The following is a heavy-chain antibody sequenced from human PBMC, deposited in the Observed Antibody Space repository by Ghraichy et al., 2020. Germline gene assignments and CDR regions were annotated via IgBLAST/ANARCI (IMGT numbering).Heavy chain of an antibody. CDR3: AKGEWSVIGAFDI. CDR2: IRYDGSNK. D-gene: IGHD3-3*01. Sequence: GGSLRLSCAASGFTFSSYGMHWVRQAPGKGLEWVAFIRYDGSNKYYTDSVKGRFTISRDSSKNTLYLQMNSLRAEDTAVYYCAKGEWSVIGAFDIWGQGTMVTVSS. CDR1: GFTFSSYG. V-gene: IGHV3-30*02. J-gene: IGHJ3*02.